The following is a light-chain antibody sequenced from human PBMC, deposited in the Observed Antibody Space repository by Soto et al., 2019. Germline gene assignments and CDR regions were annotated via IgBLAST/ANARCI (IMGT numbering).Light chain of an antibody. Sequence: IVLTQSPGTPSLSPGERATLSCRASQSVSNNYLAWYQQKPXQAXRLLIYGASNRATGIPDRFSGSGSGTHFTLTISRLEPEDFAVYYCQQYGNSPLTFGGGTKVDIK. CDR2: GAS. J-gene: IGKJ4*01. V-gene: IGKV3-20*01. CDR1: QSVSNNY. CDR3: QQYGNSPLT.